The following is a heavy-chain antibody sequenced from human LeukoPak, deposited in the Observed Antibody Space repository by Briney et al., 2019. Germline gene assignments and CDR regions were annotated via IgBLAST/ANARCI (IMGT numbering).Heavy chain of an antibody. D-gene: IGHD2-21*02. CDR1: GFTFDDYA. CDR2: ISYNRDTI. CDR3: AKDYCGGDCYSGWYFDL. V-gene: IGHV3-9*01. J-gene: IGHJ2*01. Sequence: GRSLRLSCAASGFTFDDYAMHWVRQAPGKGLEWVPGISYNRDTIAYADSVKGRFTISRDNAKNSLYLQMNSLRAEDTALYYCAKDYCGGDCYSGWYFDLWGRGTLVTVSS.